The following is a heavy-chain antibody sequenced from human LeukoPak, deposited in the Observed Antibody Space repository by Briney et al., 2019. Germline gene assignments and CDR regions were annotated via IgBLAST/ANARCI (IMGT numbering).Heavy chain of an antibody. CDR2: INSDGSST. CDR1: GFTLSSYW. J-gene: IGHJ4*02. Sequence: GSLRLSCAASGFTLSSYWMHWVRQAPGKGLVWVSRINSDGSSTSYADSVKGRFTISRDNAKNTLYLQMNSLRAEDTAVYYCAKVAVAGPPDYWGQGTLVTVSS. CDR3: AKVAVAGPPDY. V-gene: IGHV3-74*01. D-gene: IGHD6-19*01.